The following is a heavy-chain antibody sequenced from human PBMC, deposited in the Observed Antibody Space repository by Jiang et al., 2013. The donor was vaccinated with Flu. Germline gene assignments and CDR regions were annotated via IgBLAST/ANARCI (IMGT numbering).Heavy chain of an antibody. D-gene: IGHD2-15*01. Sequence: TLTLTCTFSGFSLSTSGMCVSWIRQPPGKALEWLARIDWDDDKYYSTSLKTRLTISKDTSKNQVVLTMTNMDPVDTATYYYARSYCSGGSCYGRCAFDIWGQGTMVTVSS. J-gene: IGHJ3*02. CDR3: ARSYCSGGSCYGRCAFDI. V-gene: IGHV2-70*11. CDR1: GFSLSTSGMC. CDR2: IDWDDDK.